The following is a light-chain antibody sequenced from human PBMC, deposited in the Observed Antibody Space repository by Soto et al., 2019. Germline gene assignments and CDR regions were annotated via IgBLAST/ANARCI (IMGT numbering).Light chain of an antibody. CDR1: KVGRKS. V-gene: IGLV3-21*02. CDR3: QVWDGDRDQWV. CDR2: DDT. J-gene: IGLJ3*02. Sequence: SYELAQPPSVSVAQGQAASITCGGNKVGRKSVHWYLQRPGQAPVLVVYDDTDRPSGIPDRFSGSNSVNTATLTISRVEAGDEADDYCQVWDGDRDQWVFGGGTKLTVL.